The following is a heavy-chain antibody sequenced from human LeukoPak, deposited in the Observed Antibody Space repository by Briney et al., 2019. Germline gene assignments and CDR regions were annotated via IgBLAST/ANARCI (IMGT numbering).Heavy chain of an antibody. CDR1: GFTVSGTH. Sequence: GGSLRLSCAASGFTVSGTHMSWVRQAPGKGLEWVSAMYTGGTTYYADSVKGRFTISRDDSRNTLFLHMSSLRADDTAVYYCAKDEATSGGGLASWGQGTVVTVSS. J-gene: IGHJ4*02. V-gene: IGHV3-53*01. D-gene: IGHD3-16*01. CDR2: MYTGGTT. CDR3: AKDEATSGGGLAS.